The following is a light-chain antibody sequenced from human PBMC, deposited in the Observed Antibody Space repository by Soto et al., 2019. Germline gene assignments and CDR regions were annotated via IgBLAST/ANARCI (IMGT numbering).Light chain of an antibody. Sequence: ILLTQSPCTLTLSPGERATLSCRASQSVSSSYLAWYQQKPGQPPRLLMYRASNRATGIPARFSGSGSGTDFTLTISSLAPEDFEVYYCQQRSNWPPTFGQGTRLEIK. CDR2: RAS. V-gene: IGKV3D-20*02. J-gene: IGKJ5*01. CDR1: QSVSSSY. CDR3: QQRSNWPPT.